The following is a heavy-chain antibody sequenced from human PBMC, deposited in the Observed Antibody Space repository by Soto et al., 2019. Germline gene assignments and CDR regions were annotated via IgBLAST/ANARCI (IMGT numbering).Heavy chain of an antibody. CDR3: GRLKSPFDSSGIPSDYFDY. CDR1: GGTFSSYA. CDR2: IIPIFGTA. Sequence: SVKVSCKASGGTFSSYAISWVRQAPGQGLEWMGGIIPIFGTANYAQKFQGRVTITADESTSTAYMELSSLRSEDTAVYYCGRLKSPFDSSGIPSDYFDYWGQGTLVTVSS. V-gene: IGHV1-69*13. J-gene: IGHJ4*02. D-gene: IGHD3-22*01.